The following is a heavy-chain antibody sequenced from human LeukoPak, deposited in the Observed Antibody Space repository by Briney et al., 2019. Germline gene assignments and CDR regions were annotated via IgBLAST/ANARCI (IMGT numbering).Heavy chain of an antibody. Sequence: ASVKVSCKASGYTFTGYYMHWVRQAPGQGLEWMGWINPNSGGTNYAQKFQGRVTMTRDTSISTAYMELSRLRSDDTAVYYCAREGYCSSTSCYRDYWGQGTLVTVSS. CDR1: GYTFTGYY. V-gene: IGHV1-2*02. D-gene: IGHD2-2*01. CDR3: AREGYCSSTSCYRDY. CDR2: INPNSGGT. J-gene: IGHJ4*02.